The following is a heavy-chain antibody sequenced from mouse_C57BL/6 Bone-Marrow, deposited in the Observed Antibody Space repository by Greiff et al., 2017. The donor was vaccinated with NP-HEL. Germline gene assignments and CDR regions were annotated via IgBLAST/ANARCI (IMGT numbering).Heavy chain of an antibody. CDR3: ARSNYDDYADDPFYDMDY. J-gene: IGHJ4*01. CDR1: GFTFTDDY. D-gene: IGHD2-4*01. V-gene: IGHV7-3*01. CDR2: IRNKANGYTT. Sequence: EVQGVESGGGLVQPGGSLSLSCAASGFTFTDDYMSWVRQPPGKALEWLVFIRNKANGYTTEYSASVKGRFTISRDNSQSILYLQMNAMRADDSATYYCARSNYDDYADDPFYDMDYWGQGTSVTVTS.